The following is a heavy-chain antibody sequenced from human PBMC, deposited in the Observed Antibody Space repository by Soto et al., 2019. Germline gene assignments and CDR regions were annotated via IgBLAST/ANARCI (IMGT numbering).Heavy chain of an antibody. V-gene: IGHV1-2*04. Sequence: ASVKVSCKASGYTFTGYYIHWVRQAPGQGLEWMGWINPNGGGTNYAQKFQDWVTMTRDTSISTAYMELSRLKSDDTAVYYCARDCLGYCSGGSCYCDAFDIWGQGTMVTVS. J-gene: IGHJ3*02. CDR3: ARDCLGYCSGGSCYCDAFDI. D-gene: IGHD2-15*01. CDR2: INPNGGGT. CDR1: GYTFTGYY.